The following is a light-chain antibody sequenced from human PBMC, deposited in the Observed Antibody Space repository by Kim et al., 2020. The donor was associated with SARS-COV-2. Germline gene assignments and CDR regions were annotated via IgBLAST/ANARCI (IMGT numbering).Light chain of an antibody. CDR1: QSISSW. CDR3: QQYNSYSPT. CDR2: DAS. V-gene: IGKV1-5*01. Sequence: ASGGDRVTITCRASQSISSWLAWYQQKPGKAPKLLIYDASSLESGVPSRFSGSGSGTEFTLTISSLQPDDFATYYCQQYNSYSPTFGQGTRLEIK. J-gene: IGKJ5*01.